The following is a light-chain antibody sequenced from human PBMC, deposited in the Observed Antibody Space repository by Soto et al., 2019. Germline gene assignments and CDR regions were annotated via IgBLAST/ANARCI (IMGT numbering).Light chain of an antibody. CDR3: QQSYGTPPWT. CDR1: QSIRSY. Sequence: DIQLTQSPSSLSASVGDKVTITCRASQSIRSYLNWVQQKPGKAPKLLIYDASSLQTGVPSRFSGSGSGTDFSLTISSLQPEDFATYYCQQSYGTPPWTFGQGTKADIK. J-gene: IGKJ1*01. V-gene: IGKV1-39*01. CDR2: DAS.